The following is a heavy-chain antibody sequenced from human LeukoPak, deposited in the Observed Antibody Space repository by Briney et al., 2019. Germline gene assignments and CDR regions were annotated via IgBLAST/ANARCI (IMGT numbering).Heavy chain of an antibody. Sequence: GGSLRLSCAASGFTSSSYWMSWVRQAPGKGLEWVANIKQDGSEKHYVDSVKGRFTISRDNAKNSLYLQMNSLRAEDTAVYYCARSSSGAFDCWGQGTLVTVSS. CDR2: IKQDGSEK. J-gene: IGHJ4*02. D-gene: IGHD6-6*01. CDR3: ARSSSGAFDC. CDR1: GFTSSSYW. V-gene: IGHV3-7*01.